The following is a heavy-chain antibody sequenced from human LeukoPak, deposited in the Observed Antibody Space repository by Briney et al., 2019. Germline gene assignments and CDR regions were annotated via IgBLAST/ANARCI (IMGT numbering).Heavy chain of an antibody. CDR3: AREGTAGTNLNWFDP. CDR2: IYYSGST. V-gene: IGHV4-61*08. CDR1: SGSISSGGYY. D-gene: IGHD1-1*01. J-gene: IGHJ5*02. Sequence: SETLSLTCTVSSGSISSGGYYWSWIRQPPGKELEWIGYIYYSGSTNYNPSLKSRVTISVDTSKNQFSLKLSSVTAADTAVYYCAREGTAGTNLNWFDPWGQGTLVTVSS.